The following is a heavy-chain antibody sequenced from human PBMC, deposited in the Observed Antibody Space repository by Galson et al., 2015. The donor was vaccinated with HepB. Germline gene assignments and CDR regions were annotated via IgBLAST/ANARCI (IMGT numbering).Heavy chain of an antibody. D-gene: IGHD5-18*01. CDR1: GFTFSNYW. J-gene: IGHJ4*02. V-gene: IGHV3-7*01. CDR2: IAEGGSDK. Sequence: SLRLSCAASGFTFSNYWMSWVRQAPGKGLEWVANIAEGGSDKYYVDSVKGRFSISRDNGKSSLFLQMNSLRAEDTAVYYCARHKVNTAAREYWGQGTLVTVSS. CDR3: ARHKVNTAAREY.